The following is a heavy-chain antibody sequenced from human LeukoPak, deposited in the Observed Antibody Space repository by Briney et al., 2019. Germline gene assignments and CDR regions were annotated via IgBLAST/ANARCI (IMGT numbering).Heavy chain of an antibody. CDR2: MSPNSGNT. J-gene: IGHJ4*02. Sequence: GASVKVSCKASGGTFSSYAISWVRQATGQGLEWMGWMSPNSGNTGYAQKFQGRITMTKSTSISTAYMELSDLESEDTAVYYCARTPPDYGIGYWGQGTLVTVSS. CDR1: GGTFSSYA. CDR3: ARTPPDYGIGY. V-gene: IGHV1-8*02. D-gene: IGHD4-17*01.